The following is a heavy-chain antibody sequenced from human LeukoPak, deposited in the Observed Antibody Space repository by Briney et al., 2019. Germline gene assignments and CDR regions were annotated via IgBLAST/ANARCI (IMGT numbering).Heavy chain of an antibody. CDR1: GFTFSNNW. D-gene: IGHD5-18*01. CDR2: IKRDGSEK. V-gene: IGHV3-7*01. Sequence: GGSLRLSCVASGFTFSNNWMSWVRQAPGKGLEWVANIKRDGSEKYYVDSVKGRFTISRDNTKNSLYLQMNSLRADDTAIYYCARAPRGYSYGIDYWGQGTLVTVSS. J-gene: IGHJ4*02. CDR3: ARAPRGYSYGIDY.